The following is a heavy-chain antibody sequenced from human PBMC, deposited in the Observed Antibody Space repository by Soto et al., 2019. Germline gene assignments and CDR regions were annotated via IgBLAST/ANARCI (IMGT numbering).Heavy chain of an antibody. CDR3: TTEWGYYYYYGMDV. Sequence: GGSLRLSCAASGFTFSNAWMSWVRQAPGKGLEWVGRIKSKTDGGTTDYAAPVKGRFTISRDDSKNTLYLQMNSLKTEDTAVYYCTTEWGYYYYYGMDVWGQGTRVTVSS. V-gene: IGHV3-15*01. J-gene: IGHJ6*02. CDR1: GFTFSNAW. CDR2: IKSKTDGGTT. D-gene: IGHD7-27*01.